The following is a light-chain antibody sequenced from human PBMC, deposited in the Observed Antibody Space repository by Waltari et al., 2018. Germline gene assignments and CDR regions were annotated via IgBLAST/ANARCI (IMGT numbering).Light chain of an antibody. CDR2: LRS. CDR3: MQSVQTPWT. V-gene: IGKV2-28*01. CDR1: QSLLHRNGYTY. Sequence: DVVMTQSPLSLAVTPGESASISCISSQSLLHRNGYTYVDWYVQKPGQSPQLLIYLRSSRASGVSDRFSGLGSDTSFTLTINAVQPEDVGVYYCMQSVQTPWTFGQGTRVEI. J-gene: IGKJ1*01.